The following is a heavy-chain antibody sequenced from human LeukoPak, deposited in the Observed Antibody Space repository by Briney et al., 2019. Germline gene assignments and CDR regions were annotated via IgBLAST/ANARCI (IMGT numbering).Heavy chain of an antibody. Sequence: ASVKVSCKASGYTFTGYYMHWVRQAPGQGLEWMGWISAYNGNTDYAQKLQGRVTMTTDTSTSTAYMELRSLRSDDTAVYYCARDGTTELALYYFDYWGQGTLVTVSS. V-gene: IGHV1-18*04. D-gene: IGHD4-17*01. CDR3: ARDGTTELALYYFDY. CDR1: GYTFTGYY. J-gene: IGHJ4*02. CDR2: ISAYNGNT.